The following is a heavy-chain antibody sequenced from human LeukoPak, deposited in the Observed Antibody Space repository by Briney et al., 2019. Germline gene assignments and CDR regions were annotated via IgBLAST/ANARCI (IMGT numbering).Heavy chain of an antibody. Sequence: SVKVSCKASGATFSSYAISWVRQAPGQGLEWMGRIIPVLGIANYAQKFQGRVTITADKSTSTAYMELSSLRFEDTAVYYCARGTDIAAAGMVGYWGQGTLVTVSS. J-gene: IGHJ4*02. CDR2: IIPVLGIA. D-gene: IGHD6-13*01. CDR1: GATFSSYA. V-gene: IGHV1-69*04. CDR3: ARGTDIAAAGMVGY.